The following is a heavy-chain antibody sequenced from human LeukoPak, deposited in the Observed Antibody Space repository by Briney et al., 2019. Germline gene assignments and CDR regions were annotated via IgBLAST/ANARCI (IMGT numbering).Heavy chain of an antibody. CDR2: IIPIFDTA. CDR1: GGTFSNYA. Sequence: SVKVSCKASGGTFSNYAINWVRQAPGQGLEWMGGIIPIFDTANYAQKFQGRVTITADESTSTAYMELSSLRSEDTAVYYCARGGHCSSTSCKLWFGILWGQGTLVTVSS. V-gene: IGHV1-69*13. D-gene: IGHD2-2*01. J-gene: IGHJ4*02. CDR3: ARGGHCSSTSCKLWFGIL.